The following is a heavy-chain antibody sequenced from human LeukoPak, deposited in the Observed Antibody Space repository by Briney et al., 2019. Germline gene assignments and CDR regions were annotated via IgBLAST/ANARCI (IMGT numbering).Heavy chain of an antibody. J-gene: IGHJ4*02. Sequence: GASVKVSCKASDFSFTSYGMSWVRQAPGQGLEWMGWINPNSGGTNYAQKFQGWVTMTRDTSISTAYMELSRLRSDDTAVYYCARDGGYCSSTSCSPLDYWGQGTLVTVSS. D-gene: IGHD2-2*01. CDR1: DFSFTSYG. V-gene: IGHV1-2*04. CDR2: INPNSGGT. CDR3: ARDGGYCSSTSCSPLDY.